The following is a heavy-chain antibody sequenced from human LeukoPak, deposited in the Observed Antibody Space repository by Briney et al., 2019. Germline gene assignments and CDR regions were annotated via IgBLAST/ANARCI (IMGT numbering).Heavy chain of an antibody. CDR1: GHTLTELS. D-gene: IGHD6-19*01. V-gene: IGHV1-24*01. Sequence: ASVKVSCKVSGHTLTELSMHWVRQAPGKGLEWMGGFDPEDGETIYAQKFQGRVTMTEDTSTDTAYMELSSLRSEDTAVYYCATALRLYSSGWYYFDYWGQGALVTVSS. J-gene: IGHJ4*02. CDR2: FDPEDGET. CDR3: ATALRLYSSGWYYFDY.